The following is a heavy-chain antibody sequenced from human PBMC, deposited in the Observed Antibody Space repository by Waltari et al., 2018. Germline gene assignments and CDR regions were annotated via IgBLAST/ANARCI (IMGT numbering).Heavy chain of an antibody. CDR2: IYTSGST. CDR1: GGSIRSGTYN. Sequence: QVQLQESGPGLVKPSQTLSLTCTVSGGSIRSGTYNWSWIRTPAGKGLEWIGYIYTSGSTNYNPSLKSRVTISVDTSKNQFSLKLSSVTAADTAVYYCARFRSSSGGEYFDYWGQGTLVTVSS. V-gene: IGHV4-61*09. CDR3: ARFRSSSGGEYFDY. D-gene: IGHD6-6*01. J-gene: IGHJ4*02.